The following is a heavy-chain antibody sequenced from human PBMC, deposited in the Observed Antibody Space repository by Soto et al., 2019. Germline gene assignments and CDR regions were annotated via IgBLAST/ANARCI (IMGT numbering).Heavy chain of an antibody. CDR2: ISSSSSTI. Sequence: EVQLVESGGGLVQPGGSLRLSCAASGFTFSSYSMNWVRQAPGKGLEWVSYISSSSSTIYYADSVKGRFTISRDNAKNSLYLHMNSLRDEDTGVYYCARDGYSGRQPGRAYYYYSGMDVWGQGTTVTVSS. V-gene: IGHV3-48*02. J-gene: IGHJ6*02. CDR1: GFTFSSYS. D-gene: IGHD1-26*01. CDR3: ARDGYSGRQPGRAYYYYSGMDV.